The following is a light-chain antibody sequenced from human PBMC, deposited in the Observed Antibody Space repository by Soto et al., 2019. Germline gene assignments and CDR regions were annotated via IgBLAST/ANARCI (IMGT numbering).Light chain of an antibody. J-gene: IGKJ5*01. CDR1: QSVATN. CDR2: GAS. Sequence: VLTQSPATLSVSPGERATLSCRASQSVATNLAWYQQRPGQAPRLLIYGASKRAVGLPARFSGSGSGTDFTLTISSLEPEDFAVYYCQQRYNWPPITFGQGTRLEIK. CDR3: QQRYNWPPIT. V-gene: IGKV3-11*01.